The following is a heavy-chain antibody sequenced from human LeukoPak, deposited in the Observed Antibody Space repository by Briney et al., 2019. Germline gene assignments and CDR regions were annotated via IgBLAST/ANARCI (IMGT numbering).Heavy chain of an antibody. D-gene: IGHD1-26*01. V-gene: IGHV3-23*01. CDR1: GLTLSNYA. J-gene: IGHJ4*02. CDR3: AKDYSDSRVGDVFFEY. Sequence: PGGSLRLSCAASGLTLSNYAMSWFRQAPGKGLEWVSGITSGFTPHYADSVKGRFTISRDNSKNTFHLQMNSLRDEDTAVYYCAKDYSDSRVGDVFFEYWGQGTLVTVSS. CDR2: ITSGFTP.